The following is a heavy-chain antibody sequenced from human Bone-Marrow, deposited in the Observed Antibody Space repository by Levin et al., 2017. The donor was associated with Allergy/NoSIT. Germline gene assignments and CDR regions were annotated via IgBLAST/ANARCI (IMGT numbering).Heavy chain of an antibody. CDR2: ISYDGSNQ. CDR3: AKVHIPTHEGNLFHYYYIDV. V-gene: IGHV3-30-3*01. CDR1: GFTFSSYA. J-gene: IGHJ6*03. D-gene: IGHD2-21*01. Sequence: GGSLRLSCAASGFTFSSYAMHWVRQAPGKGLEWVALISYDGSNQYYAESVKGRFTISRDTSKNTLYLQMNSLRPEDTAVYYCAKVHIPTHEGNLFHYYYIDVWGKGTTATVSS.